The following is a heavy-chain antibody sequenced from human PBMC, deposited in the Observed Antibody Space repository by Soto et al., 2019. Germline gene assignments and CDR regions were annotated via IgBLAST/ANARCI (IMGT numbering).Heavy chain of an antibody. CDR2: ISGSGGST. V-gene: IGHV3-23*01. Sequence: GGSLRLSCAASGFTFSSYAMSWVRQAPGKGLEWVSAISGSGGSTYYADSVKGRFTISRDNSKNTLYLQMNSLRAEDTAVYYCAKDDTRTNYRGGNYWGQGTLVTVSS. CDR3: AKDDTRTNYRGGNY. CDR1: GFTFSSYA. D-gene: IGHD1-26*01. J-gene: IGHJ4*02.